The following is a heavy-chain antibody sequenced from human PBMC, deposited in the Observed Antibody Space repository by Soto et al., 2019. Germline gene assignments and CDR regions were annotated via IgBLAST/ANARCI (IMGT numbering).Heavy chain of an antibody. CDR2: ISGSGGST. D-gene: IGHD2-15*01. CDR3: AKVMGYCSGGSCQPWFDP. V-gene: IGHV3-23*01. J-gene: IGHJ5*02. CDR1: GFTFSSYA. Sequence: GGSLRLSCAASGFTFSSYAMSWVRQAPGKGLEWVSAISGSGGSTYYADSVKGRFTISRDNSKNTLYLQMNSLRAEDTAVYYCAKVMGYCSGGSCQPWFDPWGQGTLVTVSS.